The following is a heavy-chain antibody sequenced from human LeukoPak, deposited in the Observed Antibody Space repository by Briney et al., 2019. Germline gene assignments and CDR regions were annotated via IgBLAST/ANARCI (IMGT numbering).Heavy chain of an antibody. CDR3: ARSLGYCSSTSCYFWFDP. Sequence: PGGSLRLSCAASGFTFSSYWMSWVRQAPGKGLEWVANIKQDGSEKYYVDSVKGRFTISRDNAKNSLYLQMNSLRAEDTAAYYCARSLGYCSSTSCYFWFDPWGQGTLVTVSS. J-gene: IGHJ5*02. CDR1: GFTFSSYW. D-gene: IGHD2-2*01. V-gene: IGHV3-7*01. CDR2: IKQDGSEK.